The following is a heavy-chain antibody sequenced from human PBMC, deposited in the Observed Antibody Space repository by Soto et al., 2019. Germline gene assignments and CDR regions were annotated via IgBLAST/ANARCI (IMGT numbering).Heavy chain of an antibody. CDR2: ISYDGSNK. J-gene: IGHJ4*02. D-gene: IGHD2-8*01. CDR3: AKGLVYVLN. V-gene: IGHV3-30*18. Sequence: QVQLVESGGGVVQPGRSLRLSCAASGFTFSSYGMHWVRQAPGKGLEWVAVISYDGSNKYYADSVKGRFTFSRDNSKNTLYLQMNSLRAEDTAVYYCAKGLVYVLNWGQGTLVTVSS. CDR1: GFTFSSYG.